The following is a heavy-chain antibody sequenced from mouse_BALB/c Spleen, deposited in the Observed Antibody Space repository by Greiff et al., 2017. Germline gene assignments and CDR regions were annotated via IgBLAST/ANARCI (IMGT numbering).Heavy chain of an antibody. CDR2: IDPANGNT. CDR1: GFNIKDTY. Sequence: VQLQQSGAELVKPGASVKLSCTASGFNIKDTYMHWVKQRPEQGLEWIGRIDPANGNTKYDPKFQGKATITADTSSNTAYLQLSSLTSEDTAVYYCASTTGFAYWGQGTLVTVSA. CDR3: ASTTGFAY. D-gene: IGHD1-1*01. J-gene: IGHJ3*01. V-gene: IGHV14-3*02.